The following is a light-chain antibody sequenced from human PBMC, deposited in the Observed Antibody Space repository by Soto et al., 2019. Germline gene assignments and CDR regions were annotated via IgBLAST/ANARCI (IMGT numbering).Light chain of an antibody. V-gene: IGLV1-40*01. CDR1: SSNIGAGYP. Sequence: QSVLTQPPSVSGAPGQRITISCTGSSSNIGAGYPVHWYQQLPGTAPKLLIFGNTIRPSGVPDRFSGSRSGLAITGLQAEDEADYYCSSYTSSSTLAFGGGTKLTVL. J-gene: IGLJ2*01. CDR3: SSYTSSSTLA. CDR2: GNT.